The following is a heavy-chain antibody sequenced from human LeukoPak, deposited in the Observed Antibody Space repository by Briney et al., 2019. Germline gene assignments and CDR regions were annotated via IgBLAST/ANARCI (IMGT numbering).Heavy chain of an antibody. V-gene: IGHV4-30-4*08. Sequence: SETLSLTCTVSGGSISSGDYYWSWIRQPPGKGLEWIGYIYYRGSTYYNPSLKSRVTISIDTSKNQFSLKLNSVTAADMTVYSCARLQLRYWYFDLWGRGTLVTVSS. CDR1: GGSISSGDYY. CDR2: IYYRGST. CDR3: ARLQLRYWYFDL. D-gene: IGHD1-7*01. J-gene: IGHJ2*01.